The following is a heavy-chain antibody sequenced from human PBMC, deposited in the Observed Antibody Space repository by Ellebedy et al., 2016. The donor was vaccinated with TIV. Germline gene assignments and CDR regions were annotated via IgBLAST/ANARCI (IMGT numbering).Heavy chain of an antibody. J-gene: IGHJ4*02. Sequence: GESLKISXAASGFTFSSYAMSWVRQAPGKGLEWVSAISGSGGSTYYADSVKGRFTISRDNSKNTLYLQMNSLRAEDTAVYYCAKDLGVGDILTGKFDYWGQGTLVTVSS. V-gene: IGHV3-23*01. CDR2: ISGSGGST. CDR3: AKDLGVGDILTGKFDY. CDR1: GFTFSSYA. D-gene: IGHD3-9*01.